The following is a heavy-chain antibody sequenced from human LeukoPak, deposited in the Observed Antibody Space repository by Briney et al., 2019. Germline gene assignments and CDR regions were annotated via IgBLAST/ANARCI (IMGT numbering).Heavy chain of an antibody. J-gene: IGHJ4*02. CDR1: GFTFSSYA. Sequence: PGGSLRLSCAASGFTFSSYAMHWVRQAPGKGLEWVAVISYDGSNKYYADSVKGRFTISRDNSKNTLYLQMNSLRAEDTAVYYCARDIRYSGSYSPYFDYWGQGTLVTVSS. V-gene: IGHV3-30-3*01. CDR2: ISYDGSNK. CDR3: ARDIRYSGSYSPYFDY. D-gene: IGHD1-26*01.